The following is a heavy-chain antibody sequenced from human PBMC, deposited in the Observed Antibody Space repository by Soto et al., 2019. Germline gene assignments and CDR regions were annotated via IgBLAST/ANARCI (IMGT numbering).Heavy chain of an antibody. CDR2: IWYDGSHK. Sequence: QVQLVESGGGVGQPGRSLRLSCVASGFTFSSSGMHWVRQAPGKGLEWVAVIWYDGSHKYYADSVKGRFTISRDNSKNTVYLQMNSLRAEDTAVYSCARGTYSNYNAMDVWGQGTTVTVSS. D-gene: IGHD5-18*01. V-gene: IGHV3-33*01. J-gene: IGHJ6*02. CDR3: ARGTYSNYNAMDV. CDR1: GFTFSSSG.